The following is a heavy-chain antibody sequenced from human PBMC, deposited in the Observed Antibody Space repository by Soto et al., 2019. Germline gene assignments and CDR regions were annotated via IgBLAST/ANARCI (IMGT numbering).Heavy chain of an antibody. Sequence: EVQLLESGGGLVQPGGSLRLSCAASGFTFSSYAMSWVRQAPGKGLEWVSAISGSGGSTYYADSVKGRFTISRDNSKNTLYLQVIGLRAEDTAVYYCVNGGYYDSSGYDATKEGLFDYWGQGPLVTVSS. CDR1: GFTFSSYA. CDR2: ISGSGGST. J-gene: IGHJ4*02. CDR3: VNGGYYDSSGYDATKEGLFDY. V-gene: IGHV3-23*01. D-gene: IGHD3-22*01.